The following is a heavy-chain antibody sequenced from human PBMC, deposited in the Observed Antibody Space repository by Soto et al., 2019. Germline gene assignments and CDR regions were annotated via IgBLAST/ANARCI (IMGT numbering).Heavy chain of an antibody. D-gene: IGHD2-8*01. J-gene: IGHJ6*02. CDR1: GSSISSYY. V-gene: IGHV4-59*08. CDR3: ARKMFNGGMDV. CDR2: IYNSGST. Sequence: SETLSLTCTVSGSSISSYYWSWIRQPPGKGLEWIGYIYNSGSTSYNPSLKSRVTISVDTSKNHFSLKVSSVTAADPAMYYCARKMFNGGMDVWVQGTTVTVS.